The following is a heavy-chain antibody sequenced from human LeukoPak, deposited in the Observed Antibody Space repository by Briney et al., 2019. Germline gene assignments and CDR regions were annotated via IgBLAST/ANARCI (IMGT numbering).Heavy chain of an antibody. CDR2: IDPGDSDT. J-gene: IGHJ4*02. Sequence: GSLKISCKGSGYSFTNYWIGWVRQMPGKGLEWMGIIDPGDSDTRYSPSFRGQVTISADKSISTAYLQWSSLKASDTAMYYCATRTTSSRTFFDYWGQGTLVTVSS. CDR3: ATRTTSSRTFFDY. CDR1: GYSFTNYW. V-gene: IGHV5-51*01. D-gene: IGHD6-13*01.